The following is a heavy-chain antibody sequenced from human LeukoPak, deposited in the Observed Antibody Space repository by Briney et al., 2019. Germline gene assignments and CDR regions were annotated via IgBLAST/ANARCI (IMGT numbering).Heavy chain of an antibody. CDR2: ISGSGGST. J-gene: IGHJ4*02. CDR1: GFTFSSYA. Sequence: GGSLRLSCAASGFTFSSYAMSWVRQAPGKGLEWVSAISGSGGSTYYADSVKGRFTISRDNSKNTLYLQMNSLRAEDTAVYYCARDNDYGDYFDYWGQGTLVTVSS. D-gene: IGHD4-17*01. CDR3: ARDNDYGDYFDY. V-gene: IGHV3-23*01.